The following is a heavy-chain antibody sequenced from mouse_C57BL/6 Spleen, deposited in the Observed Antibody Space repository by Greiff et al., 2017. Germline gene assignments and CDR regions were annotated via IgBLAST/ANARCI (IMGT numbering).Heavy chain of an antibody. J-gene: IGHJ4*01. CDR3: ANTVVATGAMDY. V-gene: IGHV5-17*01. CDR1: GFTFSDYG. Sequence: EVQLVVSGGGLVKPGGSLKLSCAASGFTFSDYGMHWVRQAPEKGLEWVAYISSGSSTIYYADTVKGRFTISRDNAKNTLFLQMTSLRSEDTAMYYCANTVVATGAMDYWGQGTSVTVSS. D-gene: IGHD1-1*01. CDR2: ISSGSSTI.